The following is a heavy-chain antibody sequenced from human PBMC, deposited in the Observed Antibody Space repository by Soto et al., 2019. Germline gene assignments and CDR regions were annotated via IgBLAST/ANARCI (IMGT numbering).Heavy chain of an antibody. V-gene: IGHV1-69*01. CDR1: GGTFSNYA. CDR3: ARALYSLDTGAYYGAFDI. D-gene: IGHD3-10*01. CDR2: IIPIFGTA. Sequence: QVQLVQSGAEVKKPGSSVRVSCKASGGTFSNYAISWVRQAPGQGLEWMGGIIPIFGTANYAQKFQGRVTITADESTTTAYMELSSLRSEDTAVYYCARALYSLDTGAYYGAFDIWGQGTMVTVSS. J-gene: IGHJ3*02.